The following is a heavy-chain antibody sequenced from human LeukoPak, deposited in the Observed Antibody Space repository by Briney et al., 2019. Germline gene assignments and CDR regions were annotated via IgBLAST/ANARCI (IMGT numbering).Heavy chain of an antibody. CDR3: ARSGGSVAMVRGVIDGWFDP. CDR2: IYYSGST. CDR1: GGSISSYY. Sequence: SETLSLTCTVSGGSISSYYWSCIRQPPGKGLGWSGYIYYSGSTNYNPSLKSRVTISVDTSKNQFSLKLSSVAAADTAVYYCARSGGSVAMVRGVIDGWFDPWGQGTLVTASS. V-gene: IGHV4-59*01. J-gene: IGHJ5*02. D-gene: IGHD3-10*01.